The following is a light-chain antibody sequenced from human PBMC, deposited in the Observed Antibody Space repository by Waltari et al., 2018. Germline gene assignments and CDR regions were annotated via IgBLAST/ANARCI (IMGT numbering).Light chain of an antibody. V-gene: IGKV1-5*03. CDR1: QSISNW. CDR3: QQYNSYSLLT. CDR2: KAS. Sequence: LFASVGDRFTITCRASQSISNWLAWYQQKPGKAPKLLIYKASTLESGVPSRFSGSGSGTEFTLTISSLQPDDFATYYCQQYNSYSLLTFGGGTKVEIK. J-gene: IGKJ4*01.